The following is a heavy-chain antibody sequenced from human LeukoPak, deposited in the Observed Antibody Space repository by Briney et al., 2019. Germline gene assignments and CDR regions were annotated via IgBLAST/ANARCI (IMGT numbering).Heavy chain of an antibody. CDR1: GFTFRAYS. Sequence: GGSLRLSCAASGFTFRAYSMNWVRQAPGKGPEWVSHISSSSSTIYYADSVKSRFTISRDNGKNSLYLQMNSLRDEDTAVYYCVRGDGWFGELLNFDNWGQGTLVTVSS. J-gene: IGHJ4*02. CDR2: ISSSSSTI. V-gene: IGHV3-48*02. CDR3: VRGDGWFGELLNFDN. D-gene: IGHD3-10*01.